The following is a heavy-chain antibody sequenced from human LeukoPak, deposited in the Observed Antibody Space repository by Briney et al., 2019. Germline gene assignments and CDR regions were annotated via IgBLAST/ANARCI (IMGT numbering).Heavy chain of an antibody. J-gene: IGHJ4*02. CDR1: GYTFTSYY. CDR2: INPSGGST. D-gene: IGHD6-13*01. V-gene: IGHV1-46*01. CDR3: ARGGPARGFSSSWYLFDY. Sequence: ASVKVSCKASGYTFTSYYMHWVRQAPGQGLEWMGIINPSGGSTSYAQKFQGRVTMTRDTSTSTVYMELSSLRSEDTAVYYCARGGPARGFSSSWYLFDYWGQGTLVTVSS.